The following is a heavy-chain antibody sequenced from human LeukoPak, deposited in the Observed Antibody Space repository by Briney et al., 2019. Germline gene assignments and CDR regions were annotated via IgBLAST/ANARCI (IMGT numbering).Heavy chain of an antibody. CDR1: SYSISSGYY. J-gene: IGHJ5*02. CDR2: VFHGGSF. CDR3: AGGPLLPGTRRSWYFDP. V-gene: IGHV4-38-2*02. Sequence: PSETLSLTCTVSSYSISSGYYWGWIRQPPGKGLEWIGSVFHGGSFYYNPSLKSRVTMSVDTSKNQLSLKLTSVTAADTAVYYCAGGPLLPGTRRSWYFDPWGQGTLVTVSS. D-gene: IGHD1/OR15-1a*01.